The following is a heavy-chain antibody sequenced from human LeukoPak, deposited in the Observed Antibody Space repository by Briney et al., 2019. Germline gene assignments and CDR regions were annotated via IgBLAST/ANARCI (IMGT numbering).Heavy chain of an antibody. CDR1: GFTFSGYA. V-gene: IGHV3-21*01. CDR3: ARERGYSYGYSDY. D-gene: IGHD5-18*01. CDR2: ISSTSSST. Sequence: GGSLGLSCEASGFTFSGYAMNWVRQAPGKGLGWVSSISSTSSSTYYADSVKGRFTISRDNARNSLYLQMNSLRAEDTAVYYCARERGYSYGYSDYWGQGTLVTVSS. J-gene: IGHJ4*02.